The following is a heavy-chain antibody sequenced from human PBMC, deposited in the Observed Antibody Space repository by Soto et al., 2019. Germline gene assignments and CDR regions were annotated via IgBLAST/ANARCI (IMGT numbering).Heavy chain of an antibody. J-gene: IGHJ3*02. Sequence: ASVKVSCKASGYSFTGNSMHWVRQAPGQGLEWMGWINPNNGNTNYAQKLQGRVTMTRDTSTSTAYMELRSLRSDDTAVYYCAREVRTYDFWSGYHHDAFDIWGQGTMVTVSS. V-gene: IGHV1-2*02. CDR1: GYSFTGNS. D-gene: IGHD3-3*01. CDR2: INPNNGNT. CDR3: AREVRTYDFWSGYHHDAFDI.